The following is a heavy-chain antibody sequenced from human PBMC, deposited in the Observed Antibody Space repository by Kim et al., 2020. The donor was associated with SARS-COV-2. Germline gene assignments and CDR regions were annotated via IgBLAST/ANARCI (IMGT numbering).Heavy chain of an antibody. V-gene: IGHV3-53*01. D-gene: IGHD2-15*01. J-gene: IGHJ4*02. Sequence: YSCGRKYKGESVMGRFSISRDTSKNTLYLQMSSLRVDDTAVYYCLRDAGGYWGQGALVTVSP. CDR2: YSCGRK. CDR3: LRDAGGY.